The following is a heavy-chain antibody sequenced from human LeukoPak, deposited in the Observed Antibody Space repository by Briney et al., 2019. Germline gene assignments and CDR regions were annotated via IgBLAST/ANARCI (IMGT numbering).Heavy chain of an antibody. D-gene: IGHD5-24*01. Sequence: GGSLRLSCAASGFTFSSYAMHWVRQAPGKGLEWVAVISYDGSNKYYADSVKGRFTISRDNSKNTLYLQMNSLRAEDTAVYYCARAYDGWLQFDDIWGQGTMVTVSS. CDR2: ISYDGSNK. J-gene: IGHJ3*02. V-gene: IGHV3-30*04. CDR1: GFTFSSYA. CDR3: ARAYDGWLQFDDI.